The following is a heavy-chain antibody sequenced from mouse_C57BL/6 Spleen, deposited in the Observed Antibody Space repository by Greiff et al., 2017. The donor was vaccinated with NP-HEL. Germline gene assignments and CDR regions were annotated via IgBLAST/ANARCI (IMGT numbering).Heavy chain of an antibody. Sequence: VQLQQSGAELVRPGTSVKMSCKASGYTFTNYWIGWAKQRPGHGLEWIGDIYPGGGYTNYNEKFKGKATLSADKSSSTAYMQFSSLTSEDSAIYYCARKENYYGSSYYFDYWGQGTTLTVSS. CDR2: IYPGGGYT. J-gene: IGHJ2*01. CDR1: GYTFTNYW. CDR3: ARKENYYGSSYYFDY. D-gene: IGHD1-1*01. V-gene: IGHV1-63*01.